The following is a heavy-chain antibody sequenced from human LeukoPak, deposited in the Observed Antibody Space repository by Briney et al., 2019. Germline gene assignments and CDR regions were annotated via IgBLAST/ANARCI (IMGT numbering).Heavy chain of an antibody. D-gene: IGHD4-17*01. J-gene: IGHJ4*02. Sequence: HPGGSLRLSCAASGFTFSSYGMHWVRRAPGKGLEWVAVIWYDGSNKYYADSVKGRFTISRDNSKNTLYLQMNSLRAEDTAVYYCARGSDYGEGTTQFDYWGQGTLVTVSS. CDR1: GFTFSSYG. CDR3: ARGSDYGEGTTQFDY. V-gene: IGHV3-33*01. CDR2: IWYDGSNK.